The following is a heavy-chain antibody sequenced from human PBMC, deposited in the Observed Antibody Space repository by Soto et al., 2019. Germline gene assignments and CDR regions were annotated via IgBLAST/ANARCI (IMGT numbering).Heavy chain of an antibody. V-gene: IGHV3-74*01. D-gene: IGHD3-9*01. Sequence: PGGSLRLSCAASGFTFSSYWMHWVRQAPGKGLVWVSRINSDGSSTSYADSVKGRFTISRDNAKNTLYLQMNSLRAEDTAVYYCARRSLVTGYYIDYWGQGTLVTVSS. J-gene: IGHJ4*02. CDR2: INSDGSST. CDR1: GFTFSSYW. CDR3: ARRSLVTGYYIDY.